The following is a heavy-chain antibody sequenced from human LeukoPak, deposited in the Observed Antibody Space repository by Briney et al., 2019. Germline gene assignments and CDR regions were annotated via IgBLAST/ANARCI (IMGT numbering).Heavy chain of an antibody. CDR3: ARDSPPEGYYDSSGSPQGY. J-gene: IGHJ4*02. Sequence: GGSLILSCAASGFTFSSYSMNWVRQAPGKGLEWVSYISSSSTIYYADSVKGRFTISRDNAKNSLYLQMNSLRAEDTAVYYCARDSPPEGYYDSSGSPQGYWGQGTLVTVSP. V-gene: IGHV3-48*01. CDR1: GFTFSSYS. CDR2: ISSSSTI. D-gene: IGHD3-22*01.